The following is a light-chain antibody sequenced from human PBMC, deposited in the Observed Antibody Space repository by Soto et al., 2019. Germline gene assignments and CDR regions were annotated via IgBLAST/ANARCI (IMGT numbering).Light chain of an antibody. V-gene: IGKV1-33*01. J-gene: IGKJ4*01. CDR3: QQYNNFPLT. CDR2: DAS. Sequence: DIEMTQSPSSLSASVGDRVTITCQASQDISNYLTWYQQKPGKAPKLLIYDASNMETGIPARFSGSGSGTDFTFTISSLQPEDFATYYCQQYNNFPLTFGGGTKVEIK. CDR1: QDISNY.